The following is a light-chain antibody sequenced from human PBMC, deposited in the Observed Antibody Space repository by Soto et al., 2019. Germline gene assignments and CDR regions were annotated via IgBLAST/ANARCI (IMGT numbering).Light chain of an antibody. J-gene: IGKJ4*01. V-gene: IGKV3D-15*01. CDR1: QSVSSN. Sequence: EIVMTQSPATLSVSAGERVTLSCRASQSVSSNLAWYQQKPGQAPRLLIYGASTRATGIPASFSGSGSGTDFPLTLSRLQSEGFAVYCCQQYNDWPPLTFGGGTKVEIK. CDR2: GAS. CDR3: QQYNDWPPLT.